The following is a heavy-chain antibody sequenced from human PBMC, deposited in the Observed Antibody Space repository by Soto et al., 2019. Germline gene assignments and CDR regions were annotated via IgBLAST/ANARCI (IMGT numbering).Heavy chain of an antibody. Sequence: PGGSLRLSCAASGFTFRSYAMSWVRQAPGKGLEWVSAISGSGGSTYYADSVKGRFTISRDNSKNTLYLQMNSLRAEDTAVYYCAKGYLRVGWFDPWGQGTLVTVSS. CDR2: ISGSGGST. CDR3: AKGYLRVGWFDP. D-gene: IGHD4-17*01. CDR1: GFTFRSYA. J-gene: IGHJ5*02. V-gene: IGHV3-23*01.